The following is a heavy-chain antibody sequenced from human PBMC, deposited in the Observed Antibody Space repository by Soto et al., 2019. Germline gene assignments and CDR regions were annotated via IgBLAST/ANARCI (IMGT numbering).Heavy chain of an antibody. CDR3: ARLPKGGILTGYNRYNWFDP. D-gene: IGHD3-9*01. CDR2: IYPGDSDT. Sequence: GESLKISCKGSGYSFTSYWIGWVRQMPGKGLEWMGIIYPGDSDTRYSPSFQGQVTISADKSISTAYLQWSSLKASDTAMYYCARLPKGGILTGYNRYNWFDPWGQGTLVTVSS. V-gene: IGHV5-51*01. J-gene: IGHJ5*02. CDR1: GYSFTSYW.